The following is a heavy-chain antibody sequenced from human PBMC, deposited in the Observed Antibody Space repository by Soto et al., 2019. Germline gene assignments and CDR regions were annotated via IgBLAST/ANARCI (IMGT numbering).Heavy chain of an antibody. Sequence: SETLSLTCTVSGGSISSGGYYWSWIRQHPGKGLEWIGYIYYSGSTYYNPSLKSRVTISVDTSKNQFSLKLSSVTAADTAVYYCARGGFGIAARQCYYYYYGMDVWGQGTTVTVSS. CDR2: IYYSGST. CDR3: ARGGFGIAARQCYYYYYGMDV. CDR1: GGSISSGGYY. D-gene: IGHD6-6*01. J-gene: IGHJ6*02. V-gene: IGHV4-31*03.